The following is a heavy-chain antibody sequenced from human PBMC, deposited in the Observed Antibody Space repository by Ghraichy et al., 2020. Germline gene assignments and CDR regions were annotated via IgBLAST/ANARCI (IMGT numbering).Heavy chain of an antibody. D-gene: IGHD3-22*01. CDR2: INTAGSGT. CDR3: ARRNSGSSPYYFDL. CDR1: GFTFSSYW. V-gene: IGHV3-74*01. J-gene: IGHJ4*02. Sequence: LSLTCAASGFTFSSYWMHWVRQAPGKGLVWVSRINTAGSGTTYADSVKGRFTISRDNAENTLYLQMNSLGAEDTAVYYCARRNSGSSPYYFDLWGQGNLVTVSS.